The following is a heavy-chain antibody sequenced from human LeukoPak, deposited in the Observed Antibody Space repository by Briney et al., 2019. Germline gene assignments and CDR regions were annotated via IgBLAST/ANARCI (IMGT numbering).Heavy chain of an antibody. V-gene: IGHV3-23*01. CDR2: ITGNGANT. CDR3: ARDRSGSYPNWFDP. Sequence: GVSLRLSCAASGFTFSSYGMSRVRQAPGKGLEWVSAITGNGANTFYADSVKGRFTISRDNSKNTMYLQMNSLRAEDTALYYCARDRSGSYPNWFDPWGQGTLVTVSS. J-gene: IGHJ5*02. CDR1: GFTFSSYG. D-gene: IGHD3-10*01.